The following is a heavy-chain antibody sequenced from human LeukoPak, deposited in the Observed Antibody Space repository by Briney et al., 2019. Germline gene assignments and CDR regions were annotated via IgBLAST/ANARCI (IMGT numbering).Heavy chain of an antibody. CDR3: ARVGTSVVTNAFDI. V-gene: IGHV3-53*01. D-gene: IGHD3-22*01. CDR1: GFTVSSNY. J-gene: IGHJ3*02. Sequence: GGSLRLSCAASGFTVSSNYMSWVRQAPGKGLEWVSVIYNGGSTYYADSVKGRLTISRDNSKNTLYLQMNSLRAEDTAAYYCARVGTSVVTNAFDIWGQGTMVTVSS. CDR2: IYNGGST.